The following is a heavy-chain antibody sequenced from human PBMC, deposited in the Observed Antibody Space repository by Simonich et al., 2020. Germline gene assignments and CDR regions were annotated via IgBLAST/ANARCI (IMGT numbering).Heavy chain of an antibody. CDR3: ARDSYSSCYFDL. J-gene: IGHJ2*01. V-gene: IGHV1-2*02. CDR1: GYTFTGYY. D-gene: IGHD6-13*01. Sequence: QVQLVQSGAEVKKPGASVKVSCKASGYTFTGYYMHWVRQAPGQGLEWMGWINPNSGSTNYAQKYQGRGTMTRDTSISTAYMELSRLRSDDTAVYYCARDSYSSCYFDLWGRGTLVTVSS. CDR2: INPNSGST.